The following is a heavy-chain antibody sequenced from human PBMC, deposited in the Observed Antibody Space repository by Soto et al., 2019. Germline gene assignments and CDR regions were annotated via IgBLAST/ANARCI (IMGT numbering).Heavy chain of an antibody. D-gene: IGHD1-1*01. Sequence: GGSLRLSCTASGFTFGDYAMSWVRQAPGEGLEWVGFIRSKAYGGTTEYAASVKGRFTISRDDSKSIAYLQMNSLKTEDTAVYYCTRLLVRYPYSFDYWGQGTLVTVSS. J-gene: IGHJ4*02. CDR2: IRSKAYGGTT. CDR3: TRLLVRYPYSFDY. V-gene: IGHV3-49*04. CDR1: GFTFGDYA.